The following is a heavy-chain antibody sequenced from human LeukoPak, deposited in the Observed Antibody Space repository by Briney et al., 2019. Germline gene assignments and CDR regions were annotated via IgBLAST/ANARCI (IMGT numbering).Heavy chain of an antibody. CDR3: ARATYYDFWSGYSWVNWFDP. V-gene: IGHV3-21*01. D-gene: IGHD3-3*01. CDR1: GFTFSSYS. Sequence: GGSLRLSCAASGFTFSSYSMNWVRQAPGKGLEWVSSISSSSSYIYYADSVKGRFTISRDNAKNSLYLQMNSLRAEDTAVYYCARATYYDFWSGYSWVNWFDPWGQGTLVTVSS. J-gene: IGHJ5*02. CDR2: ISSSSSYI.